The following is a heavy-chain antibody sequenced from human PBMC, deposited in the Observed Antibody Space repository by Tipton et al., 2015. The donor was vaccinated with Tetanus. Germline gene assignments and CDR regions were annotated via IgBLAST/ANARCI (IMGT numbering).Heavy chain of an antibody. V-gene: IGHV3-23*01. J-gene: IGHJ5*02. D-gene: IGHD2-15*01. CDR1: GFTFSSYA. CDR3: AKEGGVVVAAINWFDP. Sequence: SGFTFSSYAMSWVRQAPGKGLEWVSAISGSGGSTYYADSVKGRFTISRDNSKNTLYLQMNSLRAGDTAVYYCAKEGGVVVAAINWFDPWGQGTLVTVSS. CDR2: ISGSGGST.